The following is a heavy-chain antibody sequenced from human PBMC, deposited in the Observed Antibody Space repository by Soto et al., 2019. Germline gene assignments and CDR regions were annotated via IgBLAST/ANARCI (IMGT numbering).Heavy chain of an antibody. CDR2: ISSSGSTI. CDR1: GFTFSDYY. D-gene: IGHD4-17*01. J-gene: IGHJ4*02. V-gene: IGHV3-11*01. CDR3: AASPPGYGDYYFAY. Sequence: GVPLRLSCAAAGFTFSDYYMSWIRQAPGKGLEWVSYISSSGSTIYYADSVKGRFTISRDNAKNSLYLQMNSLRAEDTAVYYCAASPPGYGDYYFAYWLQGTLVTVSS.